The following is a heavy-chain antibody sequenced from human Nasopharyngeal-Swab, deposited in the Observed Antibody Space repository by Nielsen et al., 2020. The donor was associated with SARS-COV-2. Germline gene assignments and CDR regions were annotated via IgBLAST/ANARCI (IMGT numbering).Heavy chain of an antibody. Sequence: WIRQPPGKGLEWVSSISSSSSYIYYADSVKGRFTISRDNAKNSLYLQMNSLRAEDTAVYYCARVFSKSYNWNNEGYFDYWGQGTLVTVSS. CDR2: ISSSSSYI. V-gene: IGHV3-21*01. CDR3: ARVFSKSYNWNNEGYFDY. D-gene: IGHD1/OR15-1a*01. J-gene: IGHJ4*02.